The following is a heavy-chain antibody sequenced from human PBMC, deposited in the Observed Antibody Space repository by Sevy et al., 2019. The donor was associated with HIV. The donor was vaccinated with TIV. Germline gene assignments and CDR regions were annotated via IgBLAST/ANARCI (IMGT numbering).Heavy chain of an antibody. CDR1: GFTFSSYA. V-gene: IGHV3-30-3*01. CDR3: ARDHPMRGVANKRYYYYGMDV. CDR2: ISYDGSNK. J-gene: IGHJ6*02. Sequence: GGSLRLSCAASGFTFSSYAMHWVRQAPGKGLEWVAVISYDGSNKYYADSVKGRFTISRDNSKNTLYLQMNSLRAEDRAVYYCARDHPMRGVANKRYYYYGMDVWGQGTTVTVSS. D-gene: IGHD3-10*01.